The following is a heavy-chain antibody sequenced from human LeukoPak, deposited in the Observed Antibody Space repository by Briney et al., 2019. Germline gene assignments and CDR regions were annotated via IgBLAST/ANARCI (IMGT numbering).Heavy chain of an antibody. CDR2: ISVNGDDT. J-gene: IGHJ3*02. CDR3: AKDWRDYGDFHAFDM. CDR1: GFTFRIYA. V-gene: IGHV3-23*01. Sequence: PGGSLRLSCAASGFTFRIYAMNWVRQAPGKGLEWVSSISVNGDDTYYADSVKGRFTISRDNSKNTLYLQMNSLRAEDTAMYYGAKDWRDYGDFHAFDMWGQGTMVTVSS. D-gene: IGHD4-17*01.